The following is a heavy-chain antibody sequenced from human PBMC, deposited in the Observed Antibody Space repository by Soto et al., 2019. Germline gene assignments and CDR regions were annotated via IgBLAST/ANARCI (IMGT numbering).Heavy chain of an antibody. V-gene: IGHV3-33*01. CDR2: IWYDGSNK. CDR3: ARGGSSWYVDY. D-gene: IGHD6-13*01. CDR1: GFTFSSYG. Sequence: ESGGGVVQPGRSLRLSCAASGFTFSSYGMHWVRQAPGKGLEWVAVIWYDGSNKYYADSVKGRFTISRDNSKNTLYLQMNSLRAEDTAVYYCARGGSSWYVDYWGQGTLVTVSS. J-gene: IGHJ4*02.